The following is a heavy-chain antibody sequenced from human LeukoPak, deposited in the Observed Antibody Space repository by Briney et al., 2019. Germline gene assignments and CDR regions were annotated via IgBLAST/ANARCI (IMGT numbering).Heavy chain of an antibody. CDR2: ISSSSSYI. CDR3: ATAYYYDSSGNDAFDI. J-gene: IGHJ3*02. CDR1: GFTFSSYS. Sequence: GGSLRLSCAASGFTFSSYSMNWVRQAPGKGLEWVSSISSSSSYIYYANSVKGRFTISRDNAKNSLYLQMNSLRAEDTAVYYCATAYYYDSSGNDAFDIWGQGTMVTVSS. D-gene: IGHD3-22*01. V-gene: IGHV3-21*01.